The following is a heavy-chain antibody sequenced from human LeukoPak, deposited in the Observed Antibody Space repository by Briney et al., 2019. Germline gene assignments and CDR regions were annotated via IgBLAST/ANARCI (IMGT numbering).Heavy chain of an antibody. V-gene: IGHV1-46*01. D-gene: IGHD3-9*01. J-gene: IGHJ4*02. Sequence: ASVKVSCKASGYTFTSYYMHWVRQAPGQGLEWMGIINPSGGSTSYAQKFQGRVTMTRDTSTSTVYMELSSLRSEDTAVYYCARDRAYFDWLSENYFDYWGQGTLVTVSS. CDR2: INPSGGST. CDR1: GYTFTSYY. CDR3: ARDRAYFDWLSENYFDY.